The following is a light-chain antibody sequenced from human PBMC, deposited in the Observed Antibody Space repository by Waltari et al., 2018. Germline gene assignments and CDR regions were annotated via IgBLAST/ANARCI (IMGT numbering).Light chain of an antibody. Sequence: EIVLTQSPGTLSLSPGERATLSCRASQSGSRALAWSQQNPGQAPRLLIYGASNRATGIPDRFSGSGSGTDFSLIISRLEPEDFAVYYCQHYVSLPVTFGQGTKVEIK. CDR1: QSGSRA. V-gene: IGKV3-20*01. CDR3: QHYVSLPVT. CDR2: GAS. J-gene: IGKJ1*01.